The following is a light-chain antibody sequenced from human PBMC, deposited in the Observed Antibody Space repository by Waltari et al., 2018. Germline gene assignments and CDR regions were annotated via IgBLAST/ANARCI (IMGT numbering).Light chain of an antibody. CDR3: SSYTSSSTLV. CDR2: DVS. CDR1: GRDVGDDYY. J-gene: IGLJ2*01. Sequence: QSALTQPASVSGSPGQSITISCTSGGRDVGDDYYVSGYQQHPGKAPKLMIYDVSNRPSGVSSRFSGSKSGNTASLTISGLQAEDDADYYCSSYTSSSTLVFGGGTKVTVL. V-gene: IGLV2-14*03.